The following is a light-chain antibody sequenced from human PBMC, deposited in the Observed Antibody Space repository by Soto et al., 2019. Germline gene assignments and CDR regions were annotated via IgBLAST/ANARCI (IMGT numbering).Light chain of an antibody. V-gene: IGKV1-5*03. J-gene: IGKJ1*01. Sequence: DIQMTQSPSTLSASVGDRVTITCRASQYIHNYLAWYQQKPGEAPKLLIYEAANLESGVPSRFSGSGTGTEFPLTISTLPPDDFATYYCQQSNNYPWTFGQGTRVEI. CDR3: QQSNNYPWT. CDR2: EAA. CDR1: QYIHNY.